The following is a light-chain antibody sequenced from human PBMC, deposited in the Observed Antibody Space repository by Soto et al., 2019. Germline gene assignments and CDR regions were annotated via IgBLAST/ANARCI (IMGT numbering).Light chain of an antibody. V-gene: IGKV3-20*01. J-gene: IGKJ4*01. CDR1: QSISSN. Sequence: EIVMTQSQDMLSVSPGERATLSCRVSQSISSNLAWYQQKPGQAPRLLIYDTSTRATSIPARFSGSGSGTDFTLTISRLEPEDFAVYYCQQYGSSPLTFGGGTMVDIK. CDR3: QQYGSSPLT. CDR2: DTS.